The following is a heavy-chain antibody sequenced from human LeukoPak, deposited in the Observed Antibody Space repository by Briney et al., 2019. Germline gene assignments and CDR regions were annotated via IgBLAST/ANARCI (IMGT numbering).Heavy chain of an antibody. D-gene: IGHD3-10*01. CDR1: AFTFNTYW. Sequence: GGSLRLSCAASAFTFNTYWMTWVRQAPGKGLEWVASINEDGSEKNYVDSVKGRFIISRDNAKNSLYLQMNSLRAEDTAVYYCAKTMVRGFTQGDFDYWGQGTRVTVSS. V-gene: IGHV3-7*01. CDR2: INEDGSEK. CDR3: AKTMVRGFTQGDFDY. J-gene: IGHJ4*02.